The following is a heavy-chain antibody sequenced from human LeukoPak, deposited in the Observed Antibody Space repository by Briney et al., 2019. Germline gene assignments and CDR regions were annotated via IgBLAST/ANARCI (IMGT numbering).Heavy chain of an antibody. Sequence: ASVKVSCKASGYTFTSYYMHWVRQAPGQGLEWMGIINPSGGSTSYAQKFHGRVIMTRDTSTSTVYMELSSLRSEDTAVYYCARDFFGRYCSSTSCYTTPYYFDYWGQGTLVTVSS. D-gene: IGHD2-2*02. CDR1: GYTFTSYY. CDR2: INPSGGST. V-gene: IGHV1-46*01. CDR3: ARDFFGRYCSSTSCYTTPYYFDY. J-gene: IGHJ4*02.